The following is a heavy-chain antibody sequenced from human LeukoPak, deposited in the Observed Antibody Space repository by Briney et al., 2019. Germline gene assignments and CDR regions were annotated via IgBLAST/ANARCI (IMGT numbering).Heavy chain of an antibody. Sequence: ASVKVSCKASGYTFTSYGISWVRQAPGRGLEWMGWISGYNGNTNYAQKLQGRVTMTTDTSTSTAYMELRSLRSDDTAVYFCVRAGYYDSSGHIWGQGTLVTVSS. J-gene: IGHJ3*02. CDR2: ISGYNGNT. CDR3: VRAGYYDSSGHI. V-gene: IGHV1-18*01. D-gene: IGHD3-22*01. CDR1: GYTFTSYG.